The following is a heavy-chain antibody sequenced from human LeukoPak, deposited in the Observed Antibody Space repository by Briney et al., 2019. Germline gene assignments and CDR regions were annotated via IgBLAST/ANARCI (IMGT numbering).Heavy chain of an antibody. CDR3: ATVRIDYSNSLGFDY. Sequence: ASVKVSCKVSGYTLTELSMHWVRQAPGKGREWMGGFDPEDGETIYAQKFQGKVTMTEDTSTDTAYMELSSLRSEDTAVYYCATVRIDYSNSLGFDYWGQGTLVTVSS. CDR1: GYTLTELS. J-gene: IGHJ4*02. V-gene: IGHV1-24*01. CDR2: FDPEDGET. D-gene: IGHD4-11*01.